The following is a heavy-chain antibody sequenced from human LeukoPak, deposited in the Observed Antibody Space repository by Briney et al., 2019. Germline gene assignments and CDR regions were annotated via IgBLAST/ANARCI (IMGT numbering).Heavy chain of an antibody. CDR2: IFSGGST. J-gene: IGHJ3*02. CDR1: EFTVNSNY. CDR3: ARGLGSRDAFDI. V-gene: IGHV3-53*04. D-gene: IGHD7-27*01. Sequence: GGSLRLSCAASEFTVNSNYMNWVRQAPGKGLEWVSVIFSGGSTYYADSVKGRFTVSRHGSKNTLYLQMDSLRTEDTAVYYCARGLGSRDAFDIWGQGTMVTVSS.